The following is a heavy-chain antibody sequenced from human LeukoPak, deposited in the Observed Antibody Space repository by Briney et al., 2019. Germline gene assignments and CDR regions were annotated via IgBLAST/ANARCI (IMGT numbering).Heavy chain of an antibody. CDR1: GGSFSGYY. V-gene: IGHV4-34*01. CDR2: INHSGST. J-gene: IGHJ4*02. Sequence: SETLSLTCAVYGGSFSGYYWSCIRQPPGKGLEWIGEINHSGSTNYNPSLKSRVAISVDTSKNHFSLKLSSVTAADTAVYYCARLAGPRNFINYWGQGTLVTVSS. CDR3: ARLAGPRNFINY. D-gene: IGHD6-19*01.